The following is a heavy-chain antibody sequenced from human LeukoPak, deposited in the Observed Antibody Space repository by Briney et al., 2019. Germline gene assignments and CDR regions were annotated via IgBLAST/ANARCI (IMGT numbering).Heavy chain of an antibody. CDR1: GFTFSMSW. D-gene: IGHD3-10*01. Sequence: GGSLRLSCAASGFTFSMSWMSWVRQAPGKGLEWVAGLKPDGSEKYYVDSVKGRFTIPRDNAKNSLYLQMNSLRAEDTAVYYCARDTYYGSGSYFYWGQGTLVTVSS. CDR3: ARDTYYGSGSYFY. CDR2: LKPDGSEK. J-gene: IGHJ4*02. V-gene: IGHV3-7*01.